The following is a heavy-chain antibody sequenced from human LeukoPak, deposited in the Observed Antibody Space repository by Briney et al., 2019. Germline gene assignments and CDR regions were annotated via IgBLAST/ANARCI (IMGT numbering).Heavy chain of an antibody. CDR3: ARTTVTTFYYFDY. CDR1: GFTFSSYE. D-gene: IGHD4-17*01. CDR2: ISSSGSTI. Sequence: GGSLRLSCAASGFTFSSYEMNWVHQAPGKGLEWVSYISSSGSTIYYADSVKGRFTISRDNAKNSLYLQMNSLRAEDTAVYYCARTTVTTFYYFDYWGQGTLVTVSS. V-gene: IGHV3-48*03. J-gene: IGHJ4*02.